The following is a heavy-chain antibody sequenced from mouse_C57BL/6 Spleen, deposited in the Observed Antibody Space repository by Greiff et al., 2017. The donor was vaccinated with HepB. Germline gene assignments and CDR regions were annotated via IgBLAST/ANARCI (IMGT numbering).Heavy chain of an antibody. J-gene: IGHJ4*01. CDR1: GYTFTDYE. V-gene: IGHV1-15*01. D-gene: IGHD1-1*01. CDR3: TYGSSSYYYAMDY. CDR2: IDPETGGT. Sequence: VQLQQSGAELVRPGASVTLSCKASGYTFTDYEMHWVKQTPVHGLEWIGAIDPETGGTAYNQKFKGKAILTADKSSSTAYMELRSLTSEDSAVYYCTYGSSSYYYAMDYWGQGTSVTVSS.